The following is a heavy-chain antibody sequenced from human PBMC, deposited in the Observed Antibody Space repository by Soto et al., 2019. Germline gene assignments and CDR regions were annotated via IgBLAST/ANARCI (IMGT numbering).Heavy chain of an antibody. CDR1: GGPVSSGSYH. D-gene: IGHD3-9*01. CDR2: IYYGGST. Sequence: SETLSLTCTVSGGPVSSGSYHWSWIRQPPGKGLEWIGYIYYGGSTNYNPSLKSRVTISLDTSKNQFSLKLSSVTAADTAVYHCARDFEPSPGFDPWGQGTLLTVSS. V-gene: IGHV4-61*01. CDR3: ARDFEPSPGFDP. J-gene: IGHJ5*02.